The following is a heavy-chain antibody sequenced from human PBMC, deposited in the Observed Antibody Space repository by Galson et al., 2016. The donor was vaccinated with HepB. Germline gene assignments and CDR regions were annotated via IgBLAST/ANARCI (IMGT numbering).Heavy chain of an antibody. CDR2: ISGSGGST. CDR3: AKVASVLRLVESCSSPAFYYYAMDV. Sequence: SLRLSCAVSGFTFSSHAMNWVRQAPGKGLEWVSGISGSGGSTYYADSVKGRFTISRDNSKATLYLQMNTLRVEDTAVYYCAKVASVLRLVESCSSPAFYYYAMDVWGKGTSVTVSS. J-gene: IGHJ6*04. D-gene: IGHD3-3*01. V-gene: IGHV3-23*01. CDR1: GFTFSSHA.